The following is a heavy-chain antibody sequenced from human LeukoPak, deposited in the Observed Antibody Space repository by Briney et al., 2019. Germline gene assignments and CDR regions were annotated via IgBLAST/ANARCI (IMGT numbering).Heavy chain of an antibody. Sequence: ASVKVSCKATGYTFTSYDINWVRQATGQGLEWMGWMNPNSCNTGYAQKFQGRVTMTRNTSISTAYMELSRLRSEDTAVYYCARLELGGDWGLDYWGQGTLVTVSS. CDR1: GYTFTSYD. CDR3: ARLELGGDWGLDY. J-gene: IGHJ4*02. D-gene: IGHD2-21*02. CDR2: MNPNSCNT. V-gene: IGHV1-8*01.